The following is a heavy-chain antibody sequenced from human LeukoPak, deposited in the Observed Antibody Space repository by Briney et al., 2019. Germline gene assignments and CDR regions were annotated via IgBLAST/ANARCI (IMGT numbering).Heavy chain of an antibody. CDR1: GYILTELS. CDR3: ATRGTMIVVGRVRYYHYVDV. V-gene: IGHV1-24*01. Sequence: ASVKVSCKVSGYILTELSMHWVRQAPGKGLEWMGGLDSEDGETIYAQKLQGRVTMTEDTSTDTAYMELSSLTSEDTAVYYCATRGTMIVVGRVRYYHYVDVWGKGTTVTVSS. J-gene: IGHJ6*03. D-gene: IGHD3-22*01. CDR2: LDSEDGET.